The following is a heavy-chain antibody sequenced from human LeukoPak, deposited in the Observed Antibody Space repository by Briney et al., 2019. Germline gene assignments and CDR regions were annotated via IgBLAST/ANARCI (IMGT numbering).Heavy chain of an antibody. D-gene: IGHD3-16*01. V-gene: IGHV4-4*07. CDR2: IHTSWTT. J-gene: IGHJ5*02. Sequence: SETLSLTCTVSGDSMSSYYWNFIRQPAGKGLEWIGRIHTSWTTYYNPSLKSRITMSVDTSRNQFSLRLISVTAADTAVYYCARGDYYDGGGRNWFDPWGQGTLVTVSS. CDR1: GDSMSSYY. CDR3: ARGDYYDGGGRNWFDP.